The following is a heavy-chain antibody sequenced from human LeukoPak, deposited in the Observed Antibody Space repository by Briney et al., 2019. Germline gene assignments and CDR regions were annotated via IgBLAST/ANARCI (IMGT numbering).Heavy chain of an antibody. CDR3: ATLTPITGTTGGY. Sequence: SETLSLTCTVSGGSISEYYWSWIRQPPGKGLEWIGYIYTSGSTSYSPSLKSRVSVSVDTSKNQFSLELASVTAADTAVYYCATLTPITGTTGGYWGQGIPVTVSS. V-gene: IGHV4-4*09. CDR2: IYTSGST. D-gene: IGHD1-7*01. CDR1: GGSISEYY. J-gene: IGHJ4*02.